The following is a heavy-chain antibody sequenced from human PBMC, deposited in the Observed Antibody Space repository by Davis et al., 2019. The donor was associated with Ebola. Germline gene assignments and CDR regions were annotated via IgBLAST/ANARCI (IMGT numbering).Heavy chain of an antibody. CDR1: GFAFSSLW. CDR2: IKQDASEQ. D-gene: IGHD5-12*01. Sequence: GESLKISCAASGFAFSSLWMNWVRQAPGKGLEWVAIIKQDASEQYVVDSVKGRFSISRDNAKNSLFLQMNSLRAEDTAVYYCVGGYGWLHDYWGQGTLVTVSS. V-gene: IGHV3-7*01. CDR3: VGGYGWLHDY. J-gene: IGHJ4*02.